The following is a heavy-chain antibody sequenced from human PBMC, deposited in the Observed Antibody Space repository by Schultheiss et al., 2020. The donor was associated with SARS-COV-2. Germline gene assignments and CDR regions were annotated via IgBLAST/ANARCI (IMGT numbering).Heavy chain of an antibody. CDR1: GGSISSGDYY. D-gene: IGHD2-15*01. J-gene: IGHJ4*02. CDR3: ARAVHCSGGSCLDY. CDR2: IYYSGST. Sequence: SETLSLTCTVSGGSISSGDYYWSWIRQPPGKGLEWIGYIYYSGSTYYNPSLNSRVSISVDTSKNQFSLKLSSVTAADTAVYYCARAVHCSGGSCLDYWGQGTLVTVSS. V-gene: IGHV4-30-4*01.